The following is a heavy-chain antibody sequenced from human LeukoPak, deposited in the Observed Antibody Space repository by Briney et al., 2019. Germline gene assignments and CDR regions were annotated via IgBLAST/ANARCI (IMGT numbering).Heavy chain of an antibody. Sequence: PSETLSLTCTVSGGSVSSGSYYWSWIRQPPGKGLEWIGYIHYSGSTNYNASLKSRVTISIDTSKNQFSLKLSSVTAADTAVYCCARVPYSSGLYGMDVWGQGTTVTVSS. CDR1: GGSVSSGSYY. CDR3: ARVPYSSGLYGMDV. V-gene: IGHV4-61*01. CDR2: IHYSGST. D-gene: IGHD6-19*01. J-gene: IGHJ6*02.